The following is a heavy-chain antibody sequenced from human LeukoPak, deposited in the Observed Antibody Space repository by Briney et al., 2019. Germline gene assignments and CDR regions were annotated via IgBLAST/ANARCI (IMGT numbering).Heavy chain of an antibody. Sequence: GASVKVSCKASGYTFTSYGISWVRQAPGQRLEWMGWINAGNGNTKYSQKFQGRVTITRDTSASTAYMELSSLRSEDTAVYYCARAYDGVGAMGVYWGQGTLVTVSS. CDR1: GYTFTSYG. D-gene: IGHD1-26*01. CDR3: ARAYDGVGAMGVY. V-gene: IGHV1-3*01. J-gene: IGHJ4*02. CDR2: INAGNGNT.